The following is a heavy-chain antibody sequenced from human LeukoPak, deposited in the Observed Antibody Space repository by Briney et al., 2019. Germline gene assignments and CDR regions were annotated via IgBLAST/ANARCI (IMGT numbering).Heavy chain of an antibody. CDR3: ARHGDYCDP. V-gene: IGHV4-59*08. D-gene: IGHD2/OR15-2a*01. J-gene: IGHJ5*02. CDR1: GGSISSDY. Sequence: SETLSLTCTVSGGSISSDYWSWVRQPPGKGLEWIAYIHYSRGTNYNPSLKSRVIISVDTSKNQLSLKLTSVTAADTAVYYCARHGDYCDPWGQGTLVTVSS. CDR2: IHYSRGT.